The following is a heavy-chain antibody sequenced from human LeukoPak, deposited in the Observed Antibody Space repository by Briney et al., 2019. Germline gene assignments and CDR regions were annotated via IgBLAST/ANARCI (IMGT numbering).Heavy chain of an antibody. Sequence: PGRSLRLSCTASGFTLSSYAMSWVRQGPGKGLEWVSAISGSGRSTYYADSVKGRFTISRDNSKNTLYLQMNSLRAEDTAVYYCAKGGLGYYFDYWGQGTLVTVSS. CDR3: AKGGLGYYFDY. CDR2: ISGSGRST. D-gene: IGHD7-27*01. V-gene: IGHV3-23*01. J-gene: IGHJ4*02. CDR1: GFTLSSYA.